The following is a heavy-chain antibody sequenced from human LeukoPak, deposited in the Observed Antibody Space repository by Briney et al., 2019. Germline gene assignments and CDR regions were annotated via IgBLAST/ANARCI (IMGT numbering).Heavy chain of an antibody. V-gene: IGHV4-34*09. D-gene: IGHD2-15*01. CDR2: IYYSGST. J-gene: IGHJ5*02. CDR1: GGSFSGYY. Sequence: PSETLSLTCAVYGGSFSGYYWSWIRQPPGKGLEWIGYIYYSGSTYYNPSLKSRVTISVDTSKNQFSLKLSSVTAADTAVYYCAREPPLPRYSSGGSCYDGWFDPWGQGTLVTVSS. CDR3: AREPPLPRYSSGGSCYDGWFDP.